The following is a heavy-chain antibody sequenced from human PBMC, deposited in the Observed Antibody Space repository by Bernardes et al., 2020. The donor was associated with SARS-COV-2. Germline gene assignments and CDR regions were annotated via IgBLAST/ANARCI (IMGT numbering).Heavy chain of an antibody. V-gene: IGHV4-4*02. CDR1: GGFILSTNW. Sequence: SDTLSLTCAVSGGFILSTNWWSWVRQPPGKGLEWIGEVYHSGGTNYNPTLKSRATISMDKSKNQMSLRLSSVTAADTAVYFCAQNGGRAFDIWGRGTGVTVSS. CDR2: VYHSGGT. CDR3: AQNGGRAFDI. J-gene: IGHJ3*02. D-gene: IGHD3-10*01.